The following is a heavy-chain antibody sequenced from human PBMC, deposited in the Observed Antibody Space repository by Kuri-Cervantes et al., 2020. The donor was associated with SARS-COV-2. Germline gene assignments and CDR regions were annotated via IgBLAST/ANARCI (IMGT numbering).Heavy chain of an antibody. V-gene: IGHV1-69*05. CDR2: IIPMFGTA. Sequence: SVKVSCKASGGTFSNYAISWVRQARGQGLEWMGGIIPMFGTAKYSQKFQGRVTMTRYTSISTAYMELSSLRSEDTAVYYCARGGLATTRDFDYWGQGTLVTVSS. D-gene: IGHD5-24*01. CDR3: ARGGLATTRDFDY. CDR1: GGTFSNYA. J-gene: IGHJ4*02.